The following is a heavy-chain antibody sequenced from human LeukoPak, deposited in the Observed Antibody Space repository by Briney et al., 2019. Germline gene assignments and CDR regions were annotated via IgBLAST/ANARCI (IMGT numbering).Heavy chain of an antibody. V-gene: IGHV4-38-2*01. CDR1: GYSISSGSD. J-gene: IGHJ4*02. CDR3: AANRAYTFWFAD. D-gene: IGHD1-14*01. CDR2: IYHSGST. Sequence: PSETLSLTCDVSGYSISSGSDWGWIRPPPGKGLEWIGNIYHSGSTYYTPSLKRRVTISLDTSKNQFSLKVTSVTAAATATYYCAANRAYTFWFADWGQGTLVTVSS.